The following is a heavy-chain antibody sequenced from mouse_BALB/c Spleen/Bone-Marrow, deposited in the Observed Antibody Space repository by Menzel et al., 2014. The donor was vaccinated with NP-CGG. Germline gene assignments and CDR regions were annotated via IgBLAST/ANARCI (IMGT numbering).Heavy chain of an antibody. Sequence: QVQLQQSGAELARPGASVKLSCKASGYTFTDYYASWVKQRTGQGLEWIGEIYPGSGNTYYNEKFKGKATLTADRSSSTAYMQLSSLTSEDSAVYFCARAASLDYWGQGTSVTVSS. CDR2: IYPGSGNT. CDR1: GYTFTDYY. CDR3: ARAASLDY. J-gene: IGHJ4*01. V-gene: IGHV1-77*01.